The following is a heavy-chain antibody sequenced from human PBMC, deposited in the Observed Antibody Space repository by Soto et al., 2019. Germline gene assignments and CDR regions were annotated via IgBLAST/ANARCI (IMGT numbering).Heavy chain of an antibody. Sequence: SSETLSLTCSFSGDSVTSHYLTWIRQSPEKGLEWIGYMHYTGSSHYNPSLKSRLTISVDRSKNQFTLQLTSVTVADTAVYYCARARLVAFLKSLCEYYFDYWGQGTLVTVSS. V-gene: IGHV4-59*02. CDR1: GDSVTSHY. CDR3: ARARLVAFLKSLCEYYFDY. D-gene: IGHD3-3*01. J-gene: IGHJ4*02. CDR2: MHYTGSS.